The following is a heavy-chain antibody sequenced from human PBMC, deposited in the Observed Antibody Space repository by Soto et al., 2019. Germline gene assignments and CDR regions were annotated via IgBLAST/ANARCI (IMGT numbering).Heavy chain of an antibody. CDR1: GDSFGSGSYY. Sequence: PSETLSLTCAVSGDSFGSGSYYWAWIRQPPGKGLEWIVNIYYSGSTYYNPSLKSRVSISVDTSNNQSSLKLSSVTAADTAVYYCARLQGGAFDIWGQGSMVTVSS. V-gene: IGHV4-39*01. J-gene: IGHJ3*02. CDR2: IYYSGST. CDR3: ARLQGGAFDI. D-gene: IGHD2-15*01.